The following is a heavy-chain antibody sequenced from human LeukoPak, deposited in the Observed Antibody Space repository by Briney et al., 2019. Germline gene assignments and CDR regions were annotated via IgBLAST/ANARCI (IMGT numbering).Heavy chain of an antibody. CDR2: IIPIFGTA. V-gene: IGHV1-69*06. D-gene: IGHD6-19*01. J-gene: IGHJ4*02. CDR3: AISSLAYSSGWYPLDY. Sequence: GSSVKVSCKASGGTFSSYAISWVRQAPGQGLEWMGGIIPIFGTANYAQKFQGRVTITADKSTSTAYMELSSLRSEDMAVYYCAISSLAYSSGWYPLDYWGQGTLVTVSS. CDR1: GGTFSSYA.